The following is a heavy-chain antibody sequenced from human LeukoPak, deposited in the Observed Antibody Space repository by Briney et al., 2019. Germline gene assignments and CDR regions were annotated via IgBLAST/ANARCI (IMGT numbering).Heavy chain of an antibody. CDR2: ISAYSGNT. J-gene: IGHJ6*02. CDR3: ARDIPSSTSNSYYYYGMDV. Sequence: ASVKVSCKASGYTFTSYGISWVRQAPGQGLEWMGWISAYSGNTNYAQKLQGRVTMTTDTSTSTAYMELRSLRSDDTAVYYCARDIPSSTSNSYYYYGMDVWGQGTTVTVSS. D-gene: IGHD2-2*01. V-gene: IGHV1-18*01. CDR1: GYTFTSYG.